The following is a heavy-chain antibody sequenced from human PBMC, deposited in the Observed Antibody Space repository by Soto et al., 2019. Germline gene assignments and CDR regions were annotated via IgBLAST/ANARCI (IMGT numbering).Heavy chain of an antibody. CDR2: IYKSTTT. CDR3: ARGRYCLTGRCFPNWLDS. V-gene: IGHV4-30-4*01. Sequence: SSETLSLTCSVSGDSISTVDYFWAWIRQPPGQALEYIGYIYKSTTTYYNPSFESRVAISLDTSKSQCPLTVTSVTAADTAVYFCARGRYCLTGRCFPNWLDSWGQGTLVTVSS. CDR1: GDSISTVDYF. D-gene: IGHD2-15*01. J-gene: IGHJ5*01.